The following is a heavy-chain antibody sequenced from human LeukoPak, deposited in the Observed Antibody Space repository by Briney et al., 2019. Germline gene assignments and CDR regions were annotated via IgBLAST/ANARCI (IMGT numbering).Heavy chain of an antibody. V-gene: IGHV1-46*01. D-gene: IGHD3-10*01. CDR2: NFFHDGST. J-gene: IGHJ6*02. Sequence: ASVKVSCKASGYTFATCDINWVRQAPGQGLEWMGINFFHDGSTSNTQKFQGRVTMTRDTSTSTVYMELSSLRSEDTAVYYCARDSGNYHYDMDVWGQGTTVIVSS. CDR3: ARDSGNYHYDMDV. CDR1: GYTFATCD.